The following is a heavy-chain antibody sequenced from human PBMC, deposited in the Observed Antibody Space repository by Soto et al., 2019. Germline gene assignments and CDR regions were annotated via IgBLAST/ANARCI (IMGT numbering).Heavy chain of an antibody. CDR1: GYTFTSYA. Sequence: ASVKVSCKASGYTFTSYAMHWVRQAPGQRLEWMGWINAGNGNTKYSLKFQGRVTITRDTSASTAYMELSSLRSEDTAVYYCARDLRRVKFLQQLALRQWGAFDIWGQGTMVTVSS. CDR3: ARDLRRVKFLQQLALRQWGAFDI. CDR2: INAGNGNT. J-gene: IGHJ3*02. D-gene: IGHD6-13*01. V-gene: IGHV1-3*01.